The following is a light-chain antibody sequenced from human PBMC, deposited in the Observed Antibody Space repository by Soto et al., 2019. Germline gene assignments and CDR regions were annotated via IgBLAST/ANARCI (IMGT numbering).Light chain of an antibody. J-gene: IGKJ5*01. Sequence: DIQMTQSPSTLSASVGDRVTITCRASQSISSWLAWYQQKPGKAPKLLIYKASTLKSGVPSRFSGSGSGTEFTLTISGLQPGDVATYYCRKYNSAPPITFGQGTQLEIK. V-gene: IGKV1-5*03. CDR3: RKYNSAPPIT. CDR2: KAS. CDR1: QSISSW.